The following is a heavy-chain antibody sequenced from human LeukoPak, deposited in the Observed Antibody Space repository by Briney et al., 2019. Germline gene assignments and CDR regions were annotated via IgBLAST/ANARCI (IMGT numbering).Heavy chain of an antibody. J-gene: IGHJ2*01. Sequence: QPGRSLRLSCAASGFTFSSYAMHWVRQAPGKGLEWVAVISYDGSNKYYADSVKGRFTISRDNSKNTLYLQMNSLRAEDTAVYYCARDRSIKLGIWSWYFDLWGRGTLVTVSS. CDR2: ISYDGSNK. CDR3: ARDRSIKLGIWSWYFDL. D-gene: IGHD7-27*01. V-gene: IGHV3-30-3*01. CDR1: GFTFSSYA.